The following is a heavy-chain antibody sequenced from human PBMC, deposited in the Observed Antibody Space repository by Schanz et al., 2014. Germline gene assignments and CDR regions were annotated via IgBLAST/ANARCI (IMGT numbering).Heavy chain of an antibody. CDR2: INPNNGGT. CDR3: ARAGYSGYDSAYFDF. J-gene: IGHJ4*02. D-gene: IGHD5-12*01. V-gene: IGHV1-2*06. Sequence: QVQLVQSGPEVKKPGASVKVSCKASGYTFYVYFIHWVRQAPGQGLEWMGRINPNNGGTDFEHRFQGRVTLTSDTSITTAYMELSRLRSDDTAMFYCARAGYSGYDSAYFDFWGQGTLVTVSS. CDR1: GYTFYVYF.